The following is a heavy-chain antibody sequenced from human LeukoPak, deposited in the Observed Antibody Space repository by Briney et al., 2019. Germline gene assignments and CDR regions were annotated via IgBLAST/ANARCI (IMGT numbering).Heavy chain of an antibody. CDR2: ITANSINT. CDR3: AKARAYSLYLDY. J-gene: IGHJ4*02. CDR1: GFTFSSYA. V-gene: IGHV3-23*01. D-gene: IGHD3-16*01. Sequence: PGGSLRLSCAASGFTFSSYAMSWVRQAPGKGLEWVSTITANSINTYEANSVKGRFAISRANSKSTLYLQMSSLTAEDTAIYFCAKARAYSLYLDYWGQGALVTVSS.